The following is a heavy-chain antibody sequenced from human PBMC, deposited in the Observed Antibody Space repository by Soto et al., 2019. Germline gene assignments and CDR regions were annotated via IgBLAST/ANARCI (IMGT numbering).Heavy chain of an antibody. CDR2: IYRDGNT. CDR1: TSGFVGSNY. V-gene: IGHV3-53*01. Sequence: PGWSLRLSCASSTSGFVGSNYITWVRQAPGKGLEWVSVIYRDGNTYYVDSVKGRFTISRDNSKNTLYLQMNSLRGEDTAVYYCARGRFGMDVWGQGTTVTVSS. J-gene: IGHJ6*02. CDR3: ARGRFGMDV.